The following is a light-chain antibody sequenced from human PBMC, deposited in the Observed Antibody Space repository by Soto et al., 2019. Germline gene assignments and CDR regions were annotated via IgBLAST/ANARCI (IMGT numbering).Light chain of an antibody. CDR2: GAS. CDR1: QSVSSSY. Sequence: ILFTQSPGTLSLSPGEGATLSCRASQSVSSSYLAWYQQKPGQAPRLLTFGASIRVTGIPARFSGSGSGTECTLTIGSLQSEDFEVYSCQQYNTWPRSFGGGTKVDIK. V-gene: IGKV3-20*01. J-gene: IGKJ4*01. CDR3: QQYNTWPRS.